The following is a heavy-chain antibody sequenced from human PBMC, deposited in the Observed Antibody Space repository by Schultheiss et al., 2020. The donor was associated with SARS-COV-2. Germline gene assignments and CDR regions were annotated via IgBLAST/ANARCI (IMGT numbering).Heavy chain of an antibody. D-gene: IGHD3-3*01. V-gene: IGHV3-23*01. CDR1: GFTFSSYS. CDR3: AKATPAASDYDFWSGYIQKHYYYYGMDV. CDR2: ISGSGGST. Sequence: GGSLRLSCAASGFTFSSYSMNWVRQAPGKGLEWVSAISGSGGSTYYADSVKGRFTISRDNSKNTLYLQMNSLRAEDTAVYYCAKATPAASDYDFWSGYIQKHYYYYGMDVWGQGTTVTVSS. J-gene: IGHJ6*02.